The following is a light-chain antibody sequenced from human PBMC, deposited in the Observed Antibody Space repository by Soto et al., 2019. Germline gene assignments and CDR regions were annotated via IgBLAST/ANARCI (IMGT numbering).Light chain of an antibody. CDR3: SAYAGRYIYV. J-gene: IGLJ1*01. CDR2: DVT. Sequence: QSALTQPRSVPGSPGQSVTISCTGASSDVGAYDYVSWYQQHPGKAPKLMIYDVTKRPSGVPDRFSGSKSGNTASLTISGLQAEDEADYYCSAYAGRYIYVFGTGTKVTVL. CDR1: SSDVGAYDY. V-gene: IGLV2-11*01.